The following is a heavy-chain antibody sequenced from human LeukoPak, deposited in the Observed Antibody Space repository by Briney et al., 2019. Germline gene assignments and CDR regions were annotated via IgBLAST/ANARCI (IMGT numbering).Heavy chain of an antibody. J-gene: IGHJ4*02. D-gene: IGHD1-14*01. CDR2: IIPIFGTA. CDR3: AKGGQRNRAHFDY. V-gene: IGHV1-69*13. CDR1: GGTFSSYA. Sequence: GASVKVSCKASGGTFSSYAISWVRQAPGQGLEWMGGIIPIFGTANHAQKFQGRVTITADESTSNAYMELNSLRSEDTDVYYCAKGGQRNRAHFDYWGQGTLVTVSS.